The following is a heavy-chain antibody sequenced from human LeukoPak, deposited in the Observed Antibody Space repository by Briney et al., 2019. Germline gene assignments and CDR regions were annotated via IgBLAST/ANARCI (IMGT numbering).Heavy chain of an antibody. CDR3: ASFGGYCSSTSCHTYYYGMDV. CDR1: GLTVSSNY. J-gene: IGHJ6*02. D-gene: IGHD2-2*03. V-gene: IGHV3-53*04. CDR2: IYSGGST. Sequence: PGGSLRLSCAASGLTVSSNYMSWVRQAPGKGLEWVSVIYSGGSTYYADSVKGRFTISRHNSKNTLYLQMNSLRAEDTAVYYCASFGGYCSSTSCHTYYYGMDVWGQGTTVTVSS.